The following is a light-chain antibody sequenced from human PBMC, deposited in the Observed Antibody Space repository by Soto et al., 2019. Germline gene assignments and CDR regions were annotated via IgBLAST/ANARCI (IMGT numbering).Light chain of an antibody. CDR2: GAS. CDR3: QQYNNWPRT. CDR1: QSVDSN. V-gene: IGKV3D-15*01. J-gene: IGKJ1*01. Sequence: EIVMTQSPATLSVSPGDGATLSCRASQSVDSNLAWYQQKPGQAPRLLIYGASSRATGIPDRFSGSGSGTEFTLTISSLQSEDFAVYYCQQYNNWPRTFGQGTKVDIK.